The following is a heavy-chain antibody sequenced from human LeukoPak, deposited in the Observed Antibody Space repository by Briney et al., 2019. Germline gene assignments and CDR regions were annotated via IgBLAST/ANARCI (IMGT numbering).Heavy chain of an antibody. CDR3: ARGGVVCTTLPGINGVVP. V-gene: IGHV4-59*01. CDR1: GVPISNYY. CDR2: VYYSGST. D-gene: IGHD2-8*01. Sequence: SETLSLTCTVSGVPISNYYWNWIRQSPGQGLEWIGYVYYSGSTDYNPSLNSRVTISVDMSKNQFSLELSSVSAADTAVYYCARGGVVCTTLPGINGVVPGGQGT. J-gene: IGHJ5*02.